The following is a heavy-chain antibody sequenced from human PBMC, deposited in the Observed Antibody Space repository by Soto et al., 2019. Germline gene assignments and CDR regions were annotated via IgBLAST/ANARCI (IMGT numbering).Heavy chain of an antibody. CDR2: MNPNSGNT. J-gene: IGHJ6*02. V-gene: IGHV1-8*01. D-gene: IGHD3-10*01. CDR3: ARVIGFGELLSGYYYYYGMDV. CDR1: GYTFTSYD. Sequence: ASVKVSCKASGYTFTSYDINWVRQATGQGLEWMGWMNPNSGNTGYAQKFQGRVTMTRNTSISTAYMELSSLRSEDTAVYYCARVIGFGELLSGYYYYYGMDVWGQGTTVTVSS.